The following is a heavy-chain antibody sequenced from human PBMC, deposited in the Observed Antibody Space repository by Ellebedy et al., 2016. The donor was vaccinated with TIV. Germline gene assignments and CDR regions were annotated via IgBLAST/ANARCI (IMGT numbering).Heavy chain of an antibody. CDR3: AKAFPGIAVTGT. CDR2: ISSSSSIK. V-gene: IGHV3-11*01. J-gene: IGHJ5*02. Sequence: GGSLRLSCAASRFTFSDYYMSWIRQAPGKGLEWVSSISSSSSIKSYADSVKGRFTISRDNAENSLYMQMNSLRAEDTAVYYCAKAFPGIAVTGTWGQGTLVTVSS. D-gene: IGHD6-19*01. CDR1: RFTFSDYY.